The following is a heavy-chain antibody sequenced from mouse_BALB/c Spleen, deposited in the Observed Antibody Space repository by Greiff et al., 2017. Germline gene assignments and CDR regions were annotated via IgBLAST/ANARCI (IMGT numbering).Heavy chain of an antibody. CDR1: GYSITSGYY. V-gene: IGHV3-6*02. J-gene: IGHJ2*01. CDR3: ARGGDGSLFDY. CDR2: ISYDGSN. D-gene: IGHD2-3*01. Sequence: EVKLMESGPGLVKPSQSLSLTCSVTGYSITSGYYWNWIRQFPGNKLEWMGYISYDGSNNYNPSLKNRISITRDTSKNQFFLKLNSVTTEDTATYYCARGGDGSLFDYWGQGTTLTVSS.